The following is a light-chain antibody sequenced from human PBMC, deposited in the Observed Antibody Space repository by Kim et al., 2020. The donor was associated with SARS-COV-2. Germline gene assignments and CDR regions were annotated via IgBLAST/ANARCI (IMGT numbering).Light chain of an antibody. CDR1: QSVSRY. J-gene: IGKJ5*01. CDR2: DAS. Sequence: EIVLTQSPATLSLSPGERATLSCRASQSVSRYLAWYQQKPGQAPRLLIYDASNWATGIPARFSGSGSGTDFTLTISSLEPEDFAVYYCQQRSNWPPITFGQGTRLEIK. CDR3: QQRSNWPPIT. V-gene: IGKV3-11*01.